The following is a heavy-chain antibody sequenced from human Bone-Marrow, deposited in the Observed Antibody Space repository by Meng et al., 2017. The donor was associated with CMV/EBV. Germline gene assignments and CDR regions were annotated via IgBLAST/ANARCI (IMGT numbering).Heavy chain of an antibody. D-gene: IGHD3-3*01. V-gene: IGHV3-11*01. CDR1: GFTFSDYY. Sequence: GGSLRLSCAASGFTFSDYYMSWIRQAPGKGLEWVSYISSSGSTIYYADSVKGRFTISRDNAKNSLYLQMNSLRAEDTALYYCAKELTLLRSLDYWGQGTLVTVSS. J-gene: IGHJ4*02. CDR2: ISSSGSTI. CDR3: AKELTLLRSLDY.